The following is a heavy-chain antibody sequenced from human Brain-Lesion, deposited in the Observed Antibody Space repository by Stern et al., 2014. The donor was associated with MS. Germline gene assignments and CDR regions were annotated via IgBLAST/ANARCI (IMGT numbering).Heavy chain of an antibody. V-gene: IGHV1-58*01. D-gene: IGHD6-13*01. J-gene: IGHJ5*02. CDR1: GFTFTSSA. Sequence: QLVESGPEVKKPGTSVKVSCKASGFTFTSSAVQWVRQARGQRLEWIGWIVGGSGNTNYAQKFQERVTITRDMSTSTAYMELSSLRSEDTAVYYCAADPTTGSSSWYYIPNWFDPWGQGTLVTVSS. CDR2: IVGGSGNT. CDR3: AADPTTGSSSWYYIPNWFDP.